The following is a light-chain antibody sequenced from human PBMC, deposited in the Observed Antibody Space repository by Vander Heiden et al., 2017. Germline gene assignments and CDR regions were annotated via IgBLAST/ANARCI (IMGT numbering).Light chain of an antibody. CDR2: DVA. V-gene: IGLV2-11*01. Sequence: QSALTQPRSVSGSPGQSVTISCTGTSSDVGGYHYVSWYQQHPGKAPKLMIYDVAQRPSGVPDRFSGSKSGNTASLTISGLQAEDEADYYCCSYAGSYVYVFGTGTTVTVL. J-gene: IGLJ1*01. CDR3: CSYAGSYVYV. CDR1: SSDVGGYHY.